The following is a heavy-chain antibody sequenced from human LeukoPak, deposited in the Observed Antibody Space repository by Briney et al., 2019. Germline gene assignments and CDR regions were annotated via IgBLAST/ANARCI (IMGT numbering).Heavy chain of an antibody. Sequence: PSQTLSFTCTVSGGSISSGDYYWSWIRQHPGKGLEWIGYIYYSGSTYYNASLKSRVTISVDTSKNQFSLDLNSVTAADTAVYYCASGRELTATLPFWGQGTQVTVSS. CDR2: IYYSGST. V-gene: IGHV4-31*03. J-gene: IGHJ4*02. CDR3: ASGRELTATLPF. CDR1: GGSISSGDYY. D-gene: IGHD1-7*01.